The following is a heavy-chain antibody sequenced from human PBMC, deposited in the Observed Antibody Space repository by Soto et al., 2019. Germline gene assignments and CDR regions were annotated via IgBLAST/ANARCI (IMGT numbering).Heavy chain of an antibody. Sequence: PRESLKISCKGSGYSFTSYWISWVRQMPGKGLEWMGRIDPSDSYTNYSPSFQGHVTISADKSISTAYLQWSSLKASDTAMYYCARPVVAAMDVWVQGTTVTVSS. D-gene: IGHD2-15*01. J-gene: IGHJ6*02. CDR3: ARPVVAAMDV. CDR2: IDPSDSYT. CDR1: GYSFTSYW. V-gene: IGHV5-10-1*01.